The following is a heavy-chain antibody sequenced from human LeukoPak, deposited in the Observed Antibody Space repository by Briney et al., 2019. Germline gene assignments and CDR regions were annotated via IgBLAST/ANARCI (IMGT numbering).Heavy chain of an antibody. CDR3: TRHSRSGYSDYESAFDI. D-gene: IGHD5-12*01. J-gene: IGHJ3*02. CDR1: GGSISSSSFY. Sequence: SETLSLTCTVSGGSISSSSFYWDWIRQPPGKGLEWIGTIFYSGSTYYNPSLKSRITISVDTSKNQFSLKLSSVTAADTAVYYCTRHSRSGYSDYESAFDIWGQGTMVIVSS. V-gene: IGHV4-39*01. CDR2: IFYSGST.